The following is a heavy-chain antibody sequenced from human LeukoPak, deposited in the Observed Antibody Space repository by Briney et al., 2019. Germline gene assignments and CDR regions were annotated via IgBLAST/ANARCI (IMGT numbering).Heavy chain of an antibody. CDR2: INHSGST. CDR3: ARGTRTYGMDV. J-gene: IGHJ6*02. CDR1: GGSFSGYY. V-gene: IGHV4-34*01. Sequence: SETLSLTCAVYGGSFSGYYWSWIRQPPGKGLEWIGEINHSGSTNYNPSLKSRVTISVDRSKNQFSLKLSSVTAADTAVYYCARGTRTYGMDVWGQGTTVTVSS.